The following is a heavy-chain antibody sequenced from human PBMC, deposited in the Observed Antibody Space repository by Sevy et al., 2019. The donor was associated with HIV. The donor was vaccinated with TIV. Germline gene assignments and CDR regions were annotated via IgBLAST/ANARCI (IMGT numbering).Heavy chain of an antibody. Sequence: GGSLRLSCAASGFTFGHYWMHWVRQAPGKGLVWVSRINSDGSSTNYADSVKGRFIISRDNAKNTLYLEMNSLRADDTAVFYCARDRVVGATAAFDIWGQGTMVTVSS. J-gene: IGHJ3*02. CDR2: INSDGSST. CDR3: ARDRVVGATAAFDI. V-gene: IGHV3-74*01. CDR1: GFTFGHYW. D-gene: IGHD1-26*01.